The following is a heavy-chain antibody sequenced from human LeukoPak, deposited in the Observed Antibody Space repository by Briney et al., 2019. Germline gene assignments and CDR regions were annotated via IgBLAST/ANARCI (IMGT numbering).Heavy chain of an antibody. CDR3: ARGDYGGAFDI. D-gene: IGHD4-17*01. CDR2: INHSGST. CDR1: GGSISSYY. Sequence: SETLSLTCTVSGGSISSYYWSWIRQPPGKGLEWIGEINHSGSTNYNPSLKSRVTISVDTSKNQFSLKLSSVTAADTAVYYCARGDYGGAFDIWGQGTMVTVSS. J-gene: IGHJ3*02. V-gene: IGHV4-34*01.